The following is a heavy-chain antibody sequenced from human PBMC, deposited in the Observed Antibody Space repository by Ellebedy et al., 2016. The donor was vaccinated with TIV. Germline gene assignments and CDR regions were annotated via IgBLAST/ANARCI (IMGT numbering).Heavy chain of an antibody. D-gene: IGHD6-19*01. J-gene: IGHJ4*02. CDR1: GFTFSDHA. CDR3: ARDLDKSSGWYGGAAY. Sequence: GESLKISCAVSGFTFSDHAMHWVRQAPGKGLEWVGTISYTGGSQNYADSVKGRFTISRDNSMTTLYLEMNSLRAEDTAVYYCARDLDKSSGWYGGAAYWGQGTLVTVSS. CDR2: ISYTGGSQ. V-gene: IGHV3-30-3*01.